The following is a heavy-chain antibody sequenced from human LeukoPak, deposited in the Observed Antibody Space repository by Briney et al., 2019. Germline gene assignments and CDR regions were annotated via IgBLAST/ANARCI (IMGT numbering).Heavy chain of an antibody. CDR1: GLTFSNYG. D-gene: IGHD3-10*01. J-gene: IGHJ4*02. Sequence: GGSLRLSCAAAGLTFSNYGMHWVRQAPGKGLEWVAVIWYGESDKYYADSVKGRFTIFRDNSKNTLSLQMNSLRAEDTAVYYCAKGGDGSIEYWGQGTLVTVSS. V-gene: IGHV3-30*02. CDR2: IWYGESDK. CDR3: AKGGDGSIEY.